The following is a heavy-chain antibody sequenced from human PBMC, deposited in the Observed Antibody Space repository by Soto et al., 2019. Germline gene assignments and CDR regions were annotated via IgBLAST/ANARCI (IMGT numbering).Heavy chain of an antibody. CDR3: AAVGGTGTFNGMDV. V-gene: IGHV1-58*01. D-gene: IGHD1-1*01. J-gene: IGHJ6*02. CDR2: IVVGSGNT. CDR1: GFTFTSSA. Sequence: GASVKVSCKASGFTFTSSAVQWLRQSRGQRLEWIGWIVVGSGNTNYAQKFQERVTITRDMSTSTAYMELSSLRSEDTAVYYCAAVGGTGTFNGMDVWGQGTTVTVSS.